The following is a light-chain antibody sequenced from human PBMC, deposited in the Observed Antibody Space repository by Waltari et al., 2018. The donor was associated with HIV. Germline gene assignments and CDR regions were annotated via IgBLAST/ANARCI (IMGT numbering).Light chain of an antibody. CDR1: TSHIGSNA. V-gene: IGLV1-44*01. J-gene: IGLJ1*01. CDR3: AAWDDSLNDSYV. Sequence: QSVLTQPPSASGTPGQRVTISSSGSTSHIGSNAVNWYQQPPGTAPNIIIYSNNQRPSGVPDRVSGSKAGTSASLAISGLQSDDEADYYCAAWDDSLNDSYVFGPGTKVTVL. CDR2: SNN.